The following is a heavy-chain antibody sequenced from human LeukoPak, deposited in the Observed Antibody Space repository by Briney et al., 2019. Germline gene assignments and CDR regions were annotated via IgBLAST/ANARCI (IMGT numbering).Heavy chain of an antibody. CDR1: GYTFTSYD. CDR3: ARDWRDSSGKFPNDAFDI. CDR2: MNPNSGNT. Sequence: GASVKVSCKGSGYTFTSYDINWVRQATGQGLEWMGWMNPNSGNTGYAQKFQGRVTITRNTSISTAYMELSSLRSEDTAVYYCARDWRDSSGKFPNDAFDIWGQGTMVTVSS. D-gene: IGHD3-22*01. J-gene: IGHJ3*02. V-gene: IGHV1-8*03.